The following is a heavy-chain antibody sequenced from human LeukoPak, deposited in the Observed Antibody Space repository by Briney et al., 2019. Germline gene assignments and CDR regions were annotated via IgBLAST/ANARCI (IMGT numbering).Heavy chain of an antibody. CDR1: GFTFSSYA. Sequence: GGSLSLSCAASGFTFSSYAMTWVRQAPGKGLEWVSVINTSGGNTDYADPVKGRFTISRDNSKNTLYLQMNSLRAEDTAVYYCAKGSGWYVWGQGTLVTVSS. D-gene: IGHD6-19*01. CDR2: INTSGGNT. V-gene: IGHV3-23*01. J-gene: IGHJ4*02. CDR3: AKGSGWYV.